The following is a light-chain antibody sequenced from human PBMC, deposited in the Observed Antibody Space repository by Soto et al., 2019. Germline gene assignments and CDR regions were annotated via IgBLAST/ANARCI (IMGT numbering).Light chain of an antibody. Sequence: DIVMTQSPLSLPVTPGEPASISCTSSQSLLHSNGYNYLDWYLQKPGQSPQLLIYLGSNRASGVPDRFSGSGSGTDFTLKISRVEAEDVGVYYCMQALQSWTFGQRTKVEIK. V-gene: IGKV2-28*01. CDR1: QSLLHSNGYNY. CDR2: LGS. CDR3: MQALQSWT. J-gene: IGKJ1*01.